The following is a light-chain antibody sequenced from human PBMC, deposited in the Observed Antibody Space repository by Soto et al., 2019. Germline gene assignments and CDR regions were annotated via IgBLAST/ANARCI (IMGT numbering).Light chain of an antibody. CDR3: SSYTGFSTDIL. CDR2: QVT. J-gene: IGLJ2*01. Sequence: QSVLTQPASVSGSPGQSITISCTGTSSDVGSYNFVSWYQHHAGTAPKLIIYQVTNRPSGVSDRFSASKSGDTASLTISGLQAEDEAFYYCSSYTGFSTDILFGGGTKLTVL. CDR1: SSDVGSYNF. V-gene: IGLV2-14*01.